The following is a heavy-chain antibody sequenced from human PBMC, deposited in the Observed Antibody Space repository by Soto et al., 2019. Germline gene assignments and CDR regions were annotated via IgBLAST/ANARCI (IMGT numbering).Heavy chain of an antibody. CDR1: GFTFSNYA. D-gene: IGHD2-2*01. CDR3: AKGSASSRPYYFDY. Sequence: GGSLRLSCAASGFTFSNYAMSWVRQAPGKGLEWVSAITGSGGDTYHADSVKGRFTISRDNSKNARFMQVNSLRAEDTAVYFCAKGSASSRPYYFDYWGQGTLVTVSS. J-gene: IGHJ4*02. CDR2: ITGSGGDT. V-gene: IGHV3-23*01.